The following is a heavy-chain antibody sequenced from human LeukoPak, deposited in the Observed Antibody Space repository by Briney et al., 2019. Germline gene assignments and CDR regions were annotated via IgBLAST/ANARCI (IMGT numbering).Heavy chain of an antibody. CDR3: ARASPNWNPPDY. Sequence: PSETLSLTCTVSGGSPSGFFWSWIRQPPGKGLEWIGYIYNSGSTDYNPSLKSRVTISEDTSNNQFSLKLKFVTAADTAVYYCARASPNWNPPDYWGRGTLVTVSS. J-gene: IGHJ4*02. V-gene: IGHV4-59*08. D-gene: IGHD1-1*01. CDR2: IYNSGST. CDR1: GGSPSGFF.